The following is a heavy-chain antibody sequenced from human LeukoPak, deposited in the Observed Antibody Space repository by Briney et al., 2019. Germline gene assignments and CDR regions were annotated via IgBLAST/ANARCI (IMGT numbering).Heavy chain of an antibody. D-gene: IGHD3-16*02. CDR2: ISSSGSTI. V-gene: IGHV3-11*04. CDR3: ARVRRDWGSYRYSDY. J-gene: IGHJ4*02. CDR1: GFTFSDYY. Sequence: GGSLRLSCAASGFTFSDYYMSWIRQAPGKGLEWVSYISSSGSTIYYADSVKGRFTISRDNAKNSLYLRMNSLRAEDTAVYYCARVRRDWGSYRYSDYWGQGTLVTVSS.